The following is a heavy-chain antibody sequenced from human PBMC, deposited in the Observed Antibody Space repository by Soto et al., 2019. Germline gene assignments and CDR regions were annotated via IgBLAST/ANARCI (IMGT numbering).Heavy chain of an antibody. D-gene: IGHD3-22*01. J-gene: IGHJ6*02. CDR2: IYPSDSDT. V-gene: IGHV5-51*01. Sequence: GEALKISWKGSGYSFTIYWIGWGRQMPEKGLEWRGIIYPSDSDTRYSASFKGQVTSSADKSIRTAYLQWSSLKASDTARYYWATHGSRVYYDISDYYYYCMDVWRQGTTVGVSS. CDR1: GYSFTIYW. CDR3: ATHGSRVYYDISDYYYYCMDV.